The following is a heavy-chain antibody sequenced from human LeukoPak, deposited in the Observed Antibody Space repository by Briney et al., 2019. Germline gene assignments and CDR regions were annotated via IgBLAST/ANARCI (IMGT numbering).Heavy chain of an antibody. J-gene: IGHJ3*02. V-gene: IGHV4-39*07. D-gene: IGHD3-22*01. Sequence: SETLSLTCTVSGGSISSSSYYWGWIRQPPGKGLEWIGSIYYSGSTYYNPSLKSRVTISVDTSKNQFSLKLSSVTAADTAVYYRARELGSSMIVVSNAFDIWGQGTMVTVSS. CDR2: IYYSGST. CDR3: ARELGSSMIVVSNAFDI. CDR1: GGSISSSSYY.